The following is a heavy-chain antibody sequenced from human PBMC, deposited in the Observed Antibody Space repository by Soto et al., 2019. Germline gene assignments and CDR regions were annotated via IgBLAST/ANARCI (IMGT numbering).Heavy chain of an antibody. CDR3: ARQSGYSSGWYSD. CDR2: IYHGVNT. J-gene: IGHJ4*02. V-gene: IGHV4-30-2*01. D-gene: IGHD6-19*01. CDR1: GGSISSGDYS. Sequence: PSETLSLTCAISGGSISSGDYSWSWIRRPRGKGLEWLGSIYHGVNTNFNPSLKIRVTISVDTSKNHFSLKLSAVTAADTAVYYCARQSGYSSGWYSDWGQGTLVTVSS.